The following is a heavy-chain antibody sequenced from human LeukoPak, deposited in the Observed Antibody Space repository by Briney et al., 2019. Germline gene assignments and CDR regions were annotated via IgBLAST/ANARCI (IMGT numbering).Heavy chain of an antibody. CDR2: ISYSGST. V-gene: IGHV4-31*03. CDR3: ARRSLDFDY. J-gene: IGHJ4*02. Sequence: SQTLSLTCTVSGGSTISGGYYWRWIRQHPGKGLEWIGYISYSGSTHYNPSLTCRVTISVDTSKNQFSLKLSSVTTADTAVYYCARRSLDFDYWGQGALVTVSS. CDR1: GGSTISGGYY.